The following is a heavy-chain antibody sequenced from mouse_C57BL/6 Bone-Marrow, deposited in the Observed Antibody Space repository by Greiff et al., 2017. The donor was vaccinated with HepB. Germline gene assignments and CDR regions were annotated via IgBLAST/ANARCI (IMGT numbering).Heavy chain of an antibody. CDR3: AREGYYYGSSYKVFAY. D-gene: IGHD1-1*01. J-gene: IGHJ3*01. CDR2: ISYDGSN. Sequence: VQLQESGPGLVKPSQSLSLTCSVTGYSITSGYYWNWIRQFPGNKLEWMGYISYDGSNNYNPSLKNRISITRDTPKNQFFLKLNSVTTEDTATYYCAREGYYYGSSYKVFAYWGQGTLVTVSA. V-gene: IGHV3-6*01. CDR1: GYSITSGYY.